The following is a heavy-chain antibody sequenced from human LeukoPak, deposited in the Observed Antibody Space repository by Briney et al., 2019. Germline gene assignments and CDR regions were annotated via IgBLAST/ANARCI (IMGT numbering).Heavy chain of an antibody. CDR3: SYSGGSGTDAFDI. J-gene: IGHJ3*02. CDR1: GGFISSSNW. CDR2: IYHSGST. V-gene: IGHV4-4*02. Sequence: SGTLSLACAVSGGFISSSNWWSWVRQPPGKGLEWIGEIYHSGSTNYNPSLKSRVTISVDKSKNQFSLKLSSVTAADTAVYYCSYSGGSGTDAFDIWGQGTMVTVSS. D-gene: IGHD2-15*01.